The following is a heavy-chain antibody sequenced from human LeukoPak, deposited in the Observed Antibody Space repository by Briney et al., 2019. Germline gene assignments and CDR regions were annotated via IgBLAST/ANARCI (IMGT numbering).Heavy chain of an antibody. CDR2: ISYDGSNK. J-gene: IGHJ6*03. CDR1: GFTFSSYN. V-gene: IGHV3-30*18. CDR3: AKGPGYYYYYMDV. Sequence: GGSLRLSCAASGFTFSSYNMHWVRQAPGKGLEWVAVISYDGSNKYYPDSVKGRFTISRDNSKHTLYLQMNSLRAEDTAVYYCAKGPGYYYYYMDVWGKGTTVTVSS.